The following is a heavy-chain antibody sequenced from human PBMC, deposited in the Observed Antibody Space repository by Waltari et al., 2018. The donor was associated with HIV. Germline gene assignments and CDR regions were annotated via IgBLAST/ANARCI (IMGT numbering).Heavy chain of an antibody. CDR3: ARDQDYYDSSGYTCYAFDP. J-gene: IGHJ3*01. Sequence: QVRLQESGPGLVKPSETLSLTCRVSASSINSKYYWGWIRQAPGKGLEWIGSIYRTGNTYYNPSLKSRVSISLNMSRNQFSLKLTAVTAADTAVYYCARDQDYYDSSGYTCYAFDPWGQGTMVIVSS. V-gene: IGHV4-38-2*02. D-gene: IGHD3-22*01. CDR1: ASSINSKYY. CDR2: IYRTGNT.